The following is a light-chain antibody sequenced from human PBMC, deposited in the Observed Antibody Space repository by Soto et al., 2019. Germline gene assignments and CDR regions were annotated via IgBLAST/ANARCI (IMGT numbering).Light chain of an antibody. CDR2: PAS. Sequence: DIQVTQYPSSVSASVGDRVTITCRASQGINTWLAWYQQKPGKAPKLLIYPASSLQSGVPSRFSGSASGTDFTLTISSLQPEDFATYYCQQANSFPITFGQGTRLEIK. V-gene: IGKV1-12*01. J-gene: IGKJ5*01. CDR1: QGINTW. CDR3: QQANSFPIT.